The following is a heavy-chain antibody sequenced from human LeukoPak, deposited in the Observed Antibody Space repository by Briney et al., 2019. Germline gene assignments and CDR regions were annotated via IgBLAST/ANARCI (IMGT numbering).Heavy chain of an antibody. Sequence: KASETLSLTCTVSGASISSGNNDWNWIRQFPGRGLEWIGYISNSGTAYYNPSLKSRVTISGDTSKNQFSLSLTSVTAADTAVYYCARAPRVYCSTTACYIFDSWGQGTLVTVSS. CDR2: ISNSGTA. CDR1: GASISSGNND. V-gene: IGHV4-31*03. J-gene: IGHJ4*02. CDR3: ARAPRVYCSTTACYIFDS. D-gene: IGHD2-2*02.